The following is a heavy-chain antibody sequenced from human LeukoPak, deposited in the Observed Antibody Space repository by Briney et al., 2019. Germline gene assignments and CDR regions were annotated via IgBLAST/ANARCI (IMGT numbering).Heavy chain of an antibody. V-gene: IGHV1-69*05. J-gene: IGHJ4*02. CDR1: GGTFSSYA. CDR2: IIPIFGTA. D-gene: IGHD4-23*01. CDR3: ARSYGGKPLDY. Sequence: ASVKVSCKASGGTFSSYAISWVRQAPGQGLEWMGGIIPIFGTANYAQKFQGRATITTDESTSTAYMELSSLRSEDTAVYYCARSYGGKPLDYWGQGTLVTVSS.